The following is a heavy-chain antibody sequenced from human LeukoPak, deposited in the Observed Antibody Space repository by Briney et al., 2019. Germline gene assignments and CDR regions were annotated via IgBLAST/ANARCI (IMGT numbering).Heavy chain of an antibody. J-gene: IGHJ5*02. CDR3: AREDFCSSGNCFDP. D-gene: IGHD6-13*01. CDR1: GYSFSTNW. V-gene: IGHV5-51*01. CDR2: IYPGDSDT. Sequence: GESLKISCKGSGYSFSTNWIGWVRQMPGKGLEWMGIIYPGDSDTRYSPSFQGQVTISADTSISTAYMELSRLRSVDTAVYYCAREDFCSSGNCFDPWGQGTLVTVSS.